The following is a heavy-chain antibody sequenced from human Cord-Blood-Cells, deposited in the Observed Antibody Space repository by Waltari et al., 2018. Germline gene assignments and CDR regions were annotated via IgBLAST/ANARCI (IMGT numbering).Heavy chain of an antibody. D-gene: IGHD1-20*01. Sequence: QVQLQESGPGLVKPSETLSLTCTVSGGAISSHYWSWIRQPAGKGLEWIGRIYTSGSTNYNPSLKSRVTMSVDTSKNQFSLKLSSVTAADTAVYYCARDRRYNWNHDAFDIWGQGTMVTVSS. CDR2: IYTSGST. J-gene: IGHJ3*02. CDR1: GGAISSHY. CDR3: ARDRRYNWNHDAFDI. V-gene: IGHV4-4*07.